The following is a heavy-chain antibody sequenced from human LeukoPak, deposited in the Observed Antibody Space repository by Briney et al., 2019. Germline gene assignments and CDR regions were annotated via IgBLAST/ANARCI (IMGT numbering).Heavy chain of an antibody. D-gene: IGHD6-25*01. V-gene: IGHV3-9*01. CDR2: ISCDSGSI. CDR3: VHSGGSSGWAPNN. CDR1: GFTFDDYA. J-gene: IGHJ4*02. Sequence: GGCLRLSCAASGFTFDDYAMHWRRPAPGKGLEGVPGISCDSGSIGYADSVKGRFTISRDNAKNSLYLQMNNLRAEDTALYYCVHSGGSSGWAPNNWGQGTLVIVSS.